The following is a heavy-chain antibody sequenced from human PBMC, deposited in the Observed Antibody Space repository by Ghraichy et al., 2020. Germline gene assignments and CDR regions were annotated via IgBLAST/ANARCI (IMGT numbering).Heavy chain of an antibody. CDR3: ARDIEGSIMY. J-gene: IGHJ4*02. V-gene: IGHV4-34*01. Sequence: ESLNISCAAYGGSFSDYYWSWIRQPPGKGLEWIGEISHSGSTNYNPSLESRVTISMDTSKKQFSLKLRSVTAADTAVYYCARDIEGSIMYWGQGTLVTVSS. D-gene: IGHD3-16*01. CDR1: GGSFSDYY. CDR2: ISHSGST.